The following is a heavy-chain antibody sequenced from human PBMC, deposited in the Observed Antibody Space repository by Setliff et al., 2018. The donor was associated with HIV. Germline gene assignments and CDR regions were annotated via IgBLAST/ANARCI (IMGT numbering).Heavy chain of an antibody. CDR2: IIPIFGTT. J-gene: IGHJ6*02. D-gene: IGHD6-6*01. Sequence: EASVKVSCKASGGTFSSYAISWVRQAPGQGLEWMGGIIPIFGTTSCAQKFQGRVTITADESTSTAYMELSSLRSEDTAVYYCARVRSSSSWLLLNYGMDVWGQGTTVTVSS. CDR3: ARVRSSSSWLLLNYGMDV. V-gene: IGHV1-69*13. CDR1: GGTFSSYA.